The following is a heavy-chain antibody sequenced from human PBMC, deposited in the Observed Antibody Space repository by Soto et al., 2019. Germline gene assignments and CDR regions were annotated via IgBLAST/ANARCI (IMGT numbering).Heavy chain of an antibody. V-gene: IGHV1-69*13. CDR2: IVPVFGRP. CDR3: AREGSGYNF. CDR1: GGSFSNFG. D-gene: IGHD5-12*01. J-gene: IGHJ4*02. Sequence: ASVKVSCKASGGSFSNFGISWVRQAPGQGLEWMGGIVPVFGRPNYAQRFRGRLTITADGSTSTGYMELISLRSDDTAVYYCAREGSGYNFWGQGTQVTVYS.